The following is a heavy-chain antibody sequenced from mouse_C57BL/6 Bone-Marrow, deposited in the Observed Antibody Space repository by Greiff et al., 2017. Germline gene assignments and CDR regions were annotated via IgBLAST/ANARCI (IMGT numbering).Heavy chain of an antibody. CDR3: ARGDYSYAMDY. D-gene: IGHD2-12*01. CDR2: IYPGDGDT. Sequence: VKLQESGPELVKPGASVKISCKASGYAFSSSWMNWVKQRPGKGLEWIGRIYPGDGDTNYNGMFKGKATLTADKSSSTAYMQLCSLTSEDSAVYFCARGDYSYAMDYWGQGTSVTVSS. J-gene: IGHJ4*01. V-gene: IGHV1-82*01. CDR1: GYAFSSSW.